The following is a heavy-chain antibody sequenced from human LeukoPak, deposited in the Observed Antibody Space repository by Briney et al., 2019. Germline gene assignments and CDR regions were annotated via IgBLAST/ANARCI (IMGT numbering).Heavy chain of an antibody. CDR3: VRGDNRDY. CDR1: GFSFSTST. CDR2: IGKTSRDM. J-gene: IGHJ4*02. D-gene: IGHD1-14*01. V-gene: IGHV3-21*01. Sequence: GGSLRLSCAASGFSFSTSTMNWVRQAPGKGLEWISSIGKTSRDMYYADSVRGRFTISRDSAKNSLFLLMNSLRVEDTSVYYCVRGDNRDYWGQGTLVTVSS.